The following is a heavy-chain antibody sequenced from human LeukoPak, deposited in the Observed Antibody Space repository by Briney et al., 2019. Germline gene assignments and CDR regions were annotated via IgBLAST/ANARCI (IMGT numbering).Heavy chain of an antibody. D-gene: IGHD5-18*01. Sequence: GGSLGLSCAASGFTFSNYGMHWVRQAPGKGLEWVAFLRRDGSDKYYADSVKGRFTISRDNSKNTVYLQMNSLRPEDTAVYYCAKDYSQNFDYWGQGTLVTVSS. V-gene: IGHV3-30*02. CDR3: AKDYSQNFDY. CDR2: LRRDGSDK. CDR1: GFTFSNYG. J-gene: IGHJ4*02.